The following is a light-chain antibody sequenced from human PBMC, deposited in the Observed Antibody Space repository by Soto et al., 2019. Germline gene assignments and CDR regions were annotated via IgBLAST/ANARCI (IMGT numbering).Light chain of an antibody. CDR2: DAS. V-gene: IGKV3-11*01. CDR1: QSVSSY. J-gene: IGKJ5*01. CDR3: QQRKNWQVT. Sequence: EIVLTQSPGTLSLSPGEIATLSCRACQSVSSYLAWYQQKPGQAPRLLIYDASNRATGIPARFSGSGSGTDFTLTISSLEPEDFAVYYCQQRKNWQVTFGQGTRLEIK.